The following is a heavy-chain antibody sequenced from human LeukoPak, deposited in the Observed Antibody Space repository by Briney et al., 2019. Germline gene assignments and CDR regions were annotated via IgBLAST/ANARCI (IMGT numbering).Heavy chain of an antibody. Sequence: ASVKVSCKASGGTFSSYAISWVRQAPGQGLEWMGIINPSGGSTSYAQKFQGRVTMTRDMSTSTVYMELSSLRSEDTAVYYCARWDSSSSGYTYWGQGTLVTVSS. CDR2: INPSGGST. V-gene: IGHV1-46*01. D-gene: IGHD6-6*01. J-gene: IGHJ4*02. CDR3: ARWDSSSSGYTY. CDR1: GGTFSSYA.